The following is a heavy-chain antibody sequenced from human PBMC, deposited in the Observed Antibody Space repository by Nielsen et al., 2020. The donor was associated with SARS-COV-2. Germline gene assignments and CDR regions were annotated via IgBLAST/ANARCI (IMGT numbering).Heavy chain of an antibody. Sequence: SETLSLTCTVSGGSISSGSYYWSWIRQPAGKGLEWIGRIYTSGSTNYNPSLKSRVTISVDTSKNQFSLKLSSVTAADTAVYYCAREVTVTTWNYYYYYGMDSWGQGTAVTVSS. CDR3: AREVTVTTWNYYYYYGMDS. CDR1: GGSISSGSYY. J-gene: IGHJ6*02. CDR2: IYTSGST. V-gene: IGHV4-61*02. D-gene: IGHD4-17*01.